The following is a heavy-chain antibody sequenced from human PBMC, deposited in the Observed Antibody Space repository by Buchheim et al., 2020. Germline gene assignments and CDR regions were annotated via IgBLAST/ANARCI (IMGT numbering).Heavy chain of an antibody. J-gene: IGHJ6*02. CDR3: ARKQFGTIFRVVDV. Sequence: QVQLQQWGAGLLKPSETLSLTCAVYGGSFSGYYWSWIRQPPGKGLEWIGEINNSGSTNYNPSLKSRVTISVDTSTNQLSLMLSSVTAADTAVYYCARKQFGTIFRVVDVWGQGTT. CDR2: INNSGST. D-gene: IGHD3-3*01. V-gene: IGHV4-34*01. CDR1: GGSFSGYY.